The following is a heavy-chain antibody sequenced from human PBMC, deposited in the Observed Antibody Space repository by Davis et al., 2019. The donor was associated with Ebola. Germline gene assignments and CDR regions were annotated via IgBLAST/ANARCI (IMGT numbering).Heavy chain of an antibody. CDR3: ARDFSGILYG. CDR1: VITFSSYA. Sequence: GESLKISCTDSVITFSSYAMTWVRQAPGRGLEWVSVMYSLGATSYADSVKGRFTISRDVSKNTLHLQMNTLRVEDTAVYFCARDFSGILYGRGQGTLVTVSS. J-gene: IGHJ4*02. CDR2: MYSLGAT. V-gene: IGHV3-53*01. D-gene: IGHD1-26*01.